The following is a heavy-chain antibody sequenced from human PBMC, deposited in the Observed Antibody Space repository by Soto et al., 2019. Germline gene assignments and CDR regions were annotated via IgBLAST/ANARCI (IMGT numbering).Heavy chain of an antibody. CDR2: ISNSGYSR. D-gene: IGHD5-12*01. CDR3: AKEWTPRRAFDC. CDR1: IFKFGSYP. V-gene: IGHV3-23*01. Sequence: WRSLRLPWVPGIFKFGSYPMSWVRQAPGKGLEWVASISNSGYSRSYADSVKGRFTISRDNSKNTLYLQMNSLRADDTAKYYSAKEWTPRRAFDCWGQGPMVTVSS. J-gene: IGHJ5*01.